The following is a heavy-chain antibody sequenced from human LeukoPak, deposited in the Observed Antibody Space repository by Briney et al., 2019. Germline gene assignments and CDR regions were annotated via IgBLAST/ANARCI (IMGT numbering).Heavy chain of an antibody. CDR1: GFTFSSYG. D-gene: IGHD1-26*01. J-gene: IGHJ4*02. CDR3: TSDPRIGRYFDY. Sequence: GGSLRLSCAASGFTFSSYGMHWVRQAPGKGLEWVGRIKSKTDGGTTDYAAPVKGRFTISRDDSENTLYLQMNSLKTEDTAVYYCTSDPRIGRYFDYWGQGTLVTVSS. V-gene: IGHV3-15*01. CDR2: IKSKTDGGTT.